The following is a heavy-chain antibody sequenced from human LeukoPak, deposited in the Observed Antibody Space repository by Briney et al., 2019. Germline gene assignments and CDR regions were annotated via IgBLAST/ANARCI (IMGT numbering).Heavy chain of an antibody. J-gene: IGHJ4*02. CDR2: INPGDGTT. V-gene: IGHV1-46*01. CDR3: ARDVGDSSGYYITGDDY. D-gene: IGHD3-22*01. Sequence: ASVKVSCKASGYTFTTYYMHWVRQAPGQGLEWMGVINPGDGTTIYEQKFQGRVTMTRDTSTTTVYMEVSSLRSDDTAVYYCARDVGDSSGYYITGDDYWDQGTLVTVSS. CDR1: GYTFTTYY.